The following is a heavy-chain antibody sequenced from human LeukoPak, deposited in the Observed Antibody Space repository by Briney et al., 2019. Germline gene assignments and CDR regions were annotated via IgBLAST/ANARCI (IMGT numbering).Heavy chain of an antibody. D-gene: IGHD5-24*01. CDR3: VSQDGHIFLDAFDI. Sequence: QSGGSLRLSCAASGRMFITYSMHWVRQAPGKGLEWLSMISADESDITYTDSVKGRFTTSRDNSKNTLYLQMTSLRPEDTALYYCVSQDGHIFLDAFDIWGQGTMLIVSS. V-gene: IGHV3-30*04. CDR1: GRMFITYS. J-gene: IGHJ3*02. CDR2: ISADESDI.